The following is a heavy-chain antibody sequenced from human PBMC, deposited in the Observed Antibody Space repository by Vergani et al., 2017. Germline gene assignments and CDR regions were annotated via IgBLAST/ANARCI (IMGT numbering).Heavy chain of an antibody. CDR3: ARLRGYFDS. CDR2: IIPVLGKT. J-gene: IGHJ4*02. CDR1: GATFRSNT. V-gene: IGHV1-69*02. Sequence: QVQLVQSGAEVKKPGSSVKVSCKASGATFRSNTISWVRQVPGQGLEWMGRIIPVLGKTKYAQDFQGRLTITADTSTSTAYMELTSLRSQDTAVYYCARLRGYFDSWGQGTLVTVSS.